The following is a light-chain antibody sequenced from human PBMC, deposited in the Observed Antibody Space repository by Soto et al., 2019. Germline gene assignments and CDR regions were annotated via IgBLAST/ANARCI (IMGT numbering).Light chain of an antibody. CDR1: ISDVSGYNF. CDR2: DVS. Sequence: QSVLTQPASVSGSPGQSITISCTGTISDVSGYNFVSWYQQYPGEAPKLMIYDVSNRPSGVSNRFSGSKSGNTASLTIPGLQAEDEADYYCSSYTSSNTYVFGTGTKVTVL. V-gene: IGLV2-14*03. J-gene: IGLJ1*01. CDR3: SSYTSSNTYV.